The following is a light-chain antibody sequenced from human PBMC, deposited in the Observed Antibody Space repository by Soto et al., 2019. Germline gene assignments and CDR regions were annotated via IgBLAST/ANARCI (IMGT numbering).Light chain of an antibody. J-gene: IGKJ1*01. V-gene: IGKV3-20*01. CDR1: QSVSSSF. CDR2: GAS. CDR3: QEYGSLPAT. Sequence: EIVLTQSPGTPSLFPGERTTLSCRASQSVSSSFLAWYQQKPGQPPRLLIYGASSRATGIPDRFSGSGSGTDFTLTISRLEPEDCAVYYCQEYGSLPATLGQGTEVDTK.